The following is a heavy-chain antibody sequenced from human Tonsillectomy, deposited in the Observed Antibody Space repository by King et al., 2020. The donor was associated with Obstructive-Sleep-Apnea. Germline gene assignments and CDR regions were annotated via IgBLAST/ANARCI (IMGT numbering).Heavy chain of an antibody. CDR2: IYTSGGT. CDR1: GGSMSSFY. CDR3: AREESAYYGAGPMDV. J-gene: IGHJ6*02. D-gene: IGHD3-10*01. V-gene: IGHV4-4*07. Sequence: QLQESGPGLVKPSETLSLTCSVSGGSMSSFYWSWIRQAAGKGLEWIGRIYTSGGTNYNPSLKSRVTLSVDTSNKQISLKLSPVTAADTAVYYCAREESAYYGAGPMDVWGQGTTVTVSS.